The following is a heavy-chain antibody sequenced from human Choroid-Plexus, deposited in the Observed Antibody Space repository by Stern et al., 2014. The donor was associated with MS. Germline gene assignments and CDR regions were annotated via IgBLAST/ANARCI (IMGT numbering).Heavy chain of an antibody. V-gene: IGHV3-23*04. CDR2: IGGSGTNT. D-gene: IGHD3-10*01. Sequence: QLVQSGGGLVQPGGSLRLTCAASGFGFSTYTMNWVRQAPGKGLEWVSGIGGSGTNTYYADSVKGRFTISRDNSKNTLYLQMNSLRVEDTAVYFCATLANPGSPWGQGTLVTVSS. CDR1: GFGFSTYT. J-gene: IGHJ5*02. CDR3: ATLANPGSP.